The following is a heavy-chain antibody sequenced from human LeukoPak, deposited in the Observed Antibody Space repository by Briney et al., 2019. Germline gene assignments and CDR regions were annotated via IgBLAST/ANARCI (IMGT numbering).Heavy chain of an antibody. CDR2: IYYSGST. Sequence: SETLSLTCTVSGGSISSYYWSWIRQPPGKGLEWIGYIYYSGSTNYNPSLKSRVTISVDTSKNQFSPKLSSVTAADAAVYYCARGVPAVVVPAAILPKVYYLDYWGQGTLVTVSS. D-gene: IGHD2-2*02. J-gene: IGHJ4*02. CDR3: ARGVPAVVVPAAILPKVYYLDY. CDR1: GGSISSYY. V-gene: IGHV4-59*01.